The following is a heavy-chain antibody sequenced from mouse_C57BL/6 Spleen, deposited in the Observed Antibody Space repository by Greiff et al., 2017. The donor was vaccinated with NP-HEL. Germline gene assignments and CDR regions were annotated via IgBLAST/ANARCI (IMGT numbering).Heavy chain of an antibody. D-gene: IGHD2-5*01. CDR3: TATYYSNYWYFDV. CDR1: GFNIKDDY. Sequence: EVQLQQSGAELVRPGASVKLSCTASGFNIKDDYMHWVKQRPEQGLEWIGWIDPENGDTEYASKFQGKATITADTSSNTAYLQLSSLTSVDTAVYYCTATYYSNYWYFDVWGTRTTVTVSS. J-gene: IGHJ1*03. V-gene: IGHV14-4*01. CDR2: IDPENGDT.